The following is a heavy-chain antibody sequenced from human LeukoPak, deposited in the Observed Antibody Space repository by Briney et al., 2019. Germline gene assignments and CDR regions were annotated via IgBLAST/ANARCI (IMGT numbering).Heavy chain of an antibody. V-gene: IGHV1-18*01. D-gene: IGHD6-19*01. Sequence: ASVKVSCKASGYTFTSYGISWVRQAPGQGLEWMGWISASNGNTDYAQKLQGRVTMTTDTSTSTAYMELRSLRSDDTAFYYCARVGTSGWHGHYWGQGTLVTVSS. CDR1: GYTFTSYG. CDR3: ARVGTSGWHGHY. CDR2: ISASNGNT. J-gene: IGHJ4*02.